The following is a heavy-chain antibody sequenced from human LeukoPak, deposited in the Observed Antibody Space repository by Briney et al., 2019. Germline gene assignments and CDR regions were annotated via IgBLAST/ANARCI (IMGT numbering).Heavy chain of an antibody. CDR3: AAGYPDDYGDYVGY. CDR1: GGSISSYY. D-gene: IGHD4-17*01. J-gene: IGHJ4*02. V-gene: IGHV4-59*01. CDR2: IYYSRST. Sequence: PSETLSLTCTVSGGSISSYYWSWIRQPPGKGLEWIGYIYYSRSTNYNPSLKSRVTISVDTSKNQFSLKLSSVTAADTAVYYCAAGYPDDYGDYVGYWGQGTLVTVSS.